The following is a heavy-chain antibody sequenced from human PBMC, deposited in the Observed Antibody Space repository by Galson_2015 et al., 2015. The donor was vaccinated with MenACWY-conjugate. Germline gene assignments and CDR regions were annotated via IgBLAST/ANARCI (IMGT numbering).Heavy chain of an antibody. CDR2: IPPGDSNT. Sequence: QSGAEVKKPGESLKISCKGSGYYFTSYWIAWVRQIPGKGLEWMGLIPPGDSNTRYSPSFQGQVIISADKSISTAYLQGSSLKSSDTAMYYCARHPPGRQGMDGWGQGTTVPVSS. CDR3: ARHPPGRQGMDG. V-gene: IGHV5-51*01. CDR1: GYYFTSYW. J-gene: IGHJ6*02.